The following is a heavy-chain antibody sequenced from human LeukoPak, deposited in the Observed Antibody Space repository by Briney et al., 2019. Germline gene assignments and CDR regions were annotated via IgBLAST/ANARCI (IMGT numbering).Heavy chain of an antibody. Sequence: GGSLRLSCAASGFTFSDYYMSWIRQAPGKGLEWVSYISSSGSTIYYADSVKGRFTISRDNAKNSLYLQMNSLRAEDTAVYYCAKVSHYDFWSGYDFDYWGQGTLVTVSS. J-gene: IGHJ4*02. CDR2: ISSSGSTI. V-gene: IGHV3-11*04. CDR3: AKVSHYDFWSGYDFDY. CDR1: GFTFSDYY. D-gene: IGHD3-3*01.